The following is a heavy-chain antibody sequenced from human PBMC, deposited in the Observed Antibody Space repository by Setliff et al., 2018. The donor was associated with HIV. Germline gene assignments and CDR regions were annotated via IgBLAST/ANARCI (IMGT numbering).Heavy chain of an antibody. CDR1: GYTLTNYG. CDR2: ISAYNGDT. V-gene: IGHV1-18*01. CDR3: ARVPSEYYNFWSGYSTPFDY. D-gene: IGHD3-3*01. J-gene: IGHJ4*02. Sequence: ASVKVSCKASGYTLTNYGFSWVRQTPGQGLEWMGWISAYNGDTYYAQRLQGRVTMTTNTSTSTAYMELRSLRSDDTAVYYCARVPSEYYNFWSGYSTPFDYWGQGTLVTVSS.